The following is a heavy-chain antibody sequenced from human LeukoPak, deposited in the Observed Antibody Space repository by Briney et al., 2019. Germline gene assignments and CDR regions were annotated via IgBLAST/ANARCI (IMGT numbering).Heavy chain of an antibody. CDR2: IKQDGSEK. CDR1: GFTFSSYW. V-gene: IGHV3-7*01. D-gene: IGHD6-13*01. CDR3: ARDSAGNDY. Sequence: EGSLRPSCVASGFTFSSYWISWVRQAPGKGLEWVANIKQDGSEKYYVDSVKGRFTISRDNVKNSLYLQMNSLRAEDTAMYYCARDSAGNDYWGQGTLVTVSS. J-gene: IGHJ4*02.